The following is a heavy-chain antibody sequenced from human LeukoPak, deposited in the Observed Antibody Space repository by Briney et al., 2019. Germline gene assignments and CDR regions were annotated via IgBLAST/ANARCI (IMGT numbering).Heavy chain of an antibody. CDR3: ARLLAAPYYINF. CDR1: GYSFISYW. D-gene: IGHD6-25*01. J-gene: IGHJ4*02. V-gene: IGHV5-51*01. CDR2: IYPRDSDT. Sequence: GESLKISCKGSGYSFISYWIGWVRQMPGQGLEWLGIIYPRDSDTRYSPSFQGQVSISVDTSIDTAYLQWSSVKASDTAMYYCARLLAAPYYINFWGQGTLVTVSS.